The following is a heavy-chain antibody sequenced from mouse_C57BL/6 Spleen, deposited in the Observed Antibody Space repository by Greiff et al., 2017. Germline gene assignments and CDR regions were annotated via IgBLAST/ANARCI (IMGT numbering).Heavy chain of an antibody. D-gene: IGHD1-1*01. V-gene: IGHV5-9-1*02. Sequence: EVKLMESGEGLVRPGGSLKLSCAASGFTFSSYAMSWVRQTPEKRLEWVAYISSGGDYIYYADTVKGRFTISRDNARNTLYLQMSSLKSEDTAMYYCTRGGTTVALDYWGQGTTLTVSS. CDR1: GFTFSSYA. J-gene: IGHJ2*01. CDR3: TRGGTTVALDY. CDR2: ISSGGDYI.